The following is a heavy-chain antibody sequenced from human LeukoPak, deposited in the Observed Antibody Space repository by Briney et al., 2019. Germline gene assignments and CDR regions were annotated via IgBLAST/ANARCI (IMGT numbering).Heavy chain of an antibody. CDR2: IKKTGIET. CDR1: GFSFNNFA. J-gene: IGHJ4*02. V-gene: IGHV3-7*01. Sequence: GGSLRLSCVASGFSFNNFAMTWVRQAPGKGLEWVAYIKKTGIETYYLDSVKGRFTITGDNNRNSLFLQMYSLRAEDTAVYFCARENGYCSGSDCYSYFDSWGQGTLVTVSS. CDR3: ARENGYCSGSDCYSYFDS. D-gene: IGHD2-15*01.